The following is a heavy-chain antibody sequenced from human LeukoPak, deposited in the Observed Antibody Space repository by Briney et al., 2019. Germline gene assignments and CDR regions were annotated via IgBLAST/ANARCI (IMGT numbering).Heavy chain of an antibody. D-gene: IGHD6-6*01. CDR1: GGSISTYY. Sequence: PSETLSLTCTVSGGSISTYYWTWVRQPPGKGLEWIGHIYYSGSTNSNPSLKSRVTISVDTSKNLFSLKLSSVTAADTAMYYCARSDSYSSSSGYWFDPWGQGTLVTVSS. CDR3: ARSDSYSSSSGYWFDP. V-gene: IGHV4-59*01. J-gene: IGHJ5*02. CDR2: IYYSGST.